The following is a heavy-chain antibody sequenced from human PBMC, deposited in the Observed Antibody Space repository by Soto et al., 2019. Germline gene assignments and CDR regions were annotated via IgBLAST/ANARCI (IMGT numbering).Heavy chain of an antibody. Sequence: QITLKESGPTLVKPTQTLTLTCTFSGFSLSTSGVGVGWIRQPPGKALEWLALIYWDDDKRYSPSLKSRLTITKDPSKNQVVLTMTNTDPADTAPYYFAHRHQRLELAYWGQGTLVTVSS. V-gene: IGHV2-5*02. CDR1: GFSLSTSGVG. J-gene: IGHJ4*02. CDR3: AHRHQRLELAY. CDR2: IYWDDDK. D-gene: IGHD1-7*01.